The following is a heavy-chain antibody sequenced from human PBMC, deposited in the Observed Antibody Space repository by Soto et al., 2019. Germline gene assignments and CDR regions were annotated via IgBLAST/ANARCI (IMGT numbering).Heavy chain of an antibody. CDR1: GDTLRIAA. Sequence: ASVKISCDDSGDTLRIAAIHWVRQPPGKGLEWMGGFNPENDETSYAQKFQGRLTLTEDTSTDTAYLELSSLRSEDTAIYYCTIAAYCSGATCYSLYNWYDPCGHGPLFTVSP. V-gene: IGHV1-24*01. D-gene: IGHD2-2*01. CDR2: FNPENDET. J-gene: IGHJ5*02. CDR3: TIAAYCSGATCYSLYNWYDP.